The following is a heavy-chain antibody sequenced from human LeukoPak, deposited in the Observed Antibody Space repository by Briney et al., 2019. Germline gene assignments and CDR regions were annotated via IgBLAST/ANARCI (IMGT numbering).Heavy chain of an antibody. CDR2: ISAYNGNT. D-gene: IGHD1-20*01. J-gene: IGHJ4*02. Sequence: GASVNVSYTPSDHTFTTYGISWVRQSPGQRLECRGWISAYNGNTNYAQKLQGRVTMTTDTSTSTAYMELRSLRSDDTAVYYCARDPSITGTAHFDYWGQGTLVTVSS. V-gene: IGHV1-18*01. CDR1: DHTFTTYG. CDR3: ARDPSITGTAHFDY.